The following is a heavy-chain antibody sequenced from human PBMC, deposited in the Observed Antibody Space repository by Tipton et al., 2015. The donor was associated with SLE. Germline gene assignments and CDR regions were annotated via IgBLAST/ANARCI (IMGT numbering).Heavy chain of an antibody. J-gene: IGHJ5*02. CDR1: GASLNTGTYY. Sequence: TLSLNCSVSGASLNTGTYYWSWIRQPAGKGLDWIGRISKSGRTDYSHSLKSRLSISIDTSKNQFSLKLKSVTAADTAMYYCAREEVIGDFWSGYLDRWGQGALVTVSP. CDR2: ISKSGRT. V-gene: IGHV4-61*02. D-gene: IGHD3-3*01. CDR3: AREEVIGDFWSGYLDR.